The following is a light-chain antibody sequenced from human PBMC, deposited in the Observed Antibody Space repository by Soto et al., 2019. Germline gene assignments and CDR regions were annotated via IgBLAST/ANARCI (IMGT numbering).Light chain of an antibody. Sequence: EIVVTQSPGALSLSPGERATLSCRASQSVGRNYLAWYQQKPGQAPGLLIYDASKRATGIPGRFSGSGSGTDFTLTISRLEPEDFAVYCCQEYASSPITFGQGARLESK. V-gene: IGKV3-20*01. J-gene: IGKJ5*01. CDR1: QSVGRNY. CDR2: DAS. CDR3: QEYASSPIT.